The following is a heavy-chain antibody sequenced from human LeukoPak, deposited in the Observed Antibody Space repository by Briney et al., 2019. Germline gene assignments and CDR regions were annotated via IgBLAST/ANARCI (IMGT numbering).Heavy chain of an antibody. CDR2: IKSKTDGGTT. D-gene: IGHD6-13*01. J-gene: IGHJ4*02. CDR1: GFTFSNAW. CDR3: TTGVGYSSSWFDY. V-gene: IGHV3-15*01. Sequence: GGSLRLSCAASGFTFSNAWMSWVRQAPGKGLEWVGRIKSKTDGGTTDYAAPVKGRFTISRDDSKNTLYLQMNSLKTEDTAVYYCTTGVGYSSSWFDYWGQGTLVTVFS.